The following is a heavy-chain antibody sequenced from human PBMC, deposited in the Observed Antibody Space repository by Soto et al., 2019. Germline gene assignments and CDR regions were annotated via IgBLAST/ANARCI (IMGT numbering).Heavy chain of an antibody. D-gene: IGHD3-10*01. CDR1: GGSFSGYY. V-gene: IGHV4-34*01. CDR2: INHSGST. Sequence: LSLTCAVYGGSFSGYYWSWIRQPPGKGLEWIGEINHSGSTNYNPSLKSRVTISVDTSKNQFSLKLNSVTAADTAVYYCARAKGSVGGHNGFAPWGKGTLVTVSS. J-gene: IGHJ5*02. CDR3: ARAKGSVGGHNGFAP.